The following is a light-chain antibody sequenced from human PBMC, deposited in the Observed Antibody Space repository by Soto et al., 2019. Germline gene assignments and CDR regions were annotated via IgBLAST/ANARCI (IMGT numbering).Light chain of an antibody. V-gene: IGKV3-11*01. CDR1: QSVNSY. CDR3: QQRSNWRGT. CDR2: DAS. J-gene: IGKJ1*01. Sequence: EIVLTQSPATLSLSPGERGTLSCRASQSVNSYLAWYQQKPGQPPRLLIYDASNRATGIPARFSGSGSGTAFTLTISSREPEDFAVYYCQQRSNWRGTFGQGTKVESK.